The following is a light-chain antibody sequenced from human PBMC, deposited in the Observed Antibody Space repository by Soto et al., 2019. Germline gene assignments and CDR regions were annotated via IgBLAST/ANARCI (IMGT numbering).Light chain of an antibody. CDR3: SSYSSSSTVV. J-gene: IGLJ3*02. Sequence: QSVLTQPASVSGSPGQSITISCTGTNFDVGAYNYVSWYQQHPGKAPKLMIYDVSNRPSGVSSRFSGSKSGNTASLTISGLQAEDEADYYCSSYSSSSTVVVGGGTKLTVL. CDR1: NFDVGAYNY. CDR2: DVS. V-gene: IGLV2-14*01.